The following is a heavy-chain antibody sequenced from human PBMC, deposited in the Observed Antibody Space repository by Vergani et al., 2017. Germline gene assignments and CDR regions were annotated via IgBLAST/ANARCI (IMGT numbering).Heavy chain of an antibody. D-gene: IGHD3-3*01. V-gene: IGHV1-2*04. CDR3: ARAYYDFWSGYYLDY. J-gene: IGHJ4*02. Sequence: VSCKASGYTFTGYYMHWVRQAPGQGLEWMGWINPNSGGTNYAQKFQGWVTMTRDTSISTAYMELSRLRSDDTAVYYCARAYYDFWSGYYLDYWGQGTLVTVSS. CDR2: INPNSGGT. CDR1: GYTFTGYY.